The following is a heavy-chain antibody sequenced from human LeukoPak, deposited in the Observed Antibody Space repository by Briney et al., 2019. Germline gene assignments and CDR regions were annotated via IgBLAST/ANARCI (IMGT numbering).Heavy chain of an antibody. Sequence: GGSLRLSCAASGFTFDDYGMSWVRQAPGKGLEWVSGINWNGGSTGYADSVKGRFTISRDNAKNSLYLQMNSLRAEDTALYYCAREMVDIVATTSLDYRGQGTLVTVSS. CDR3: AREMVDIVATTSLDY. CDR2: INWNGGST. J-gene: IGHJ4*02. CDR1: GFTFDDYG. D-gene: IGHD5-12*01. V-gene: IGHV3-20*04.